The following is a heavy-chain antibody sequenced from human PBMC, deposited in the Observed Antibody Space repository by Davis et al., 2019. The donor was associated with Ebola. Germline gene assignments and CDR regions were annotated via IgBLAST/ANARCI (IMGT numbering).Heavy chain of an antibody. CDR2: IYYSGST. CDR1: GGSISSSSYY. D-gene: IGHD6-19*01. J-gene: IGHJ4*02. Sequence: PSETLSLTCTVSGGSISSSSYYWGWIRQPPGKGLEWIGSIYYSGSTYYNPSLKSRVTISVDTSKNQFSLKLSSVTAADTAVYYCASPGYSSGIDYWGQGTLVTVSS. CDR3: ASPGYSSGIDY. V-gene: IGHV4-39*01.